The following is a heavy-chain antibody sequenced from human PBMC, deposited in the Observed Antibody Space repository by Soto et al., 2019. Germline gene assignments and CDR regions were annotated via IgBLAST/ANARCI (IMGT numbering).Heavy chain of an antibody. J-gene: IGHJ4*02. CDR1: GFTFSSYA. Sequence: EVQLLESGGGLVQPGGSLRLSCAASGFTFSSYAMSWVRQAPGKGLEWVSAIRGSGGSTYYADSVKGRFTISRDNSKNTLYLQMNTLRSEDTAVYYCAKDMELLPRDYWGQGTLVTVSS. D-gene: IGHD1-26*01. CDR3: AKDMELLPRDY. V-gene: IGHV3-23*01. CDR2: IRGSGGST.